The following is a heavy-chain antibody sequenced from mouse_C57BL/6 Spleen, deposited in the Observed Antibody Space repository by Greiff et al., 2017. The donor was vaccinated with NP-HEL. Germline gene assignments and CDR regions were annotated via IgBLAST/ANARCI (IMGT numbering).Heavy chain of an antibody. J-gene: IGHJ1*03. V-gene: IGHV1-82*01. CDR2: IYPGDGDT. Sequence: QVQLQQSGPELVKPGASVKISCKASGYAFSSSWMNWVKQRPGKGLEWIGRIYPGDGDTNYNGKFKGKATLTADKSSSTAYMQLSSLTSEDSAVYFWARGGGTGYFDVWGTGTTVTVSS. CDR3: ARGGGTGYFDV. D-gene: IGHD4-1*01. CDR1: GYAFSSSW.